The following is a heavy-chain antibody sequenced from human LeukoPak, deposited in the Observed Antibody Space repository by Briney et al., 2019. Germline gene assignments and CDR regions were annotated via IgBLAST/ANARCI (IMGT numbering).Heavy chain of an antibody. CDR2: IYYSGST. D-gene: IGHD2-15*01. J-gene: IGHJ6*03. CDR1: GGSFSGYY. Sequence: SETLSLTCAVYGGSFSGYYWSWIRQPPGKGLEWIGYIYYSGSTNYNPSLKSRVTISVDTSKNQFSLKLSSVTAADTAVYYCARSVEGYCSGGSCYSYYYYMDVWGKGTTVTVSS. V-gene: IGHV4-59*01. CDR3: ARSVEGYCSGGSCYSYYYYMDV.